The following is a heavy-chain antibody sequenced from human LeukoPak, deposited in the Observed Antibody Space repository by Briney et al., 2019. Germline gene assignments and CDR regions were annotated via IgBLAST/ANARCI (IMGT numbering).Heavy chain of an antibody. CDR1: GFTFSSYG. Sequence: GGSLRLSCAASGFTFSSYGMSWVRQAPGKGLEWVSAISGSGGSTYYADSVKGRFTISRDNSKNTLYLQMNSLRAEDTAVYYCAKAAVTTDPYYYYYMDVWGKGTTVTISS. V-gene: IGHV3-23*01. J-gene: IGHJ6*03. CDR3: AKAAVTTDPYYYYYMDV. D-gene: IGHD4-17*01. CDR2: ISGSGGST.